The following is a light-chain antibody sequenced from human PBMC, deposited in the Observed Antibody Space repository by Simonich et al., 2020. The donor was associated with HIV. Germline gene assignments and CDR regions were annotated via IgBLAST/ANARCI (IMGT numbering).Light chain of an antibody. CDR3: QQYNTYPLT. J-gene: IGKJ4*01. CDR1: QNISSW. CDR2: DAS. V-gene: IGKV1-5*01. Sequence: DIQMTQSPSTLSASVGDRVTITCRASQNISSWLAWYQQKPGKSPKLLIYDASNLETGVPSRFSGSGSGTDFTFTISSLQPEDIATYYCQQYNTYPLTFGGGTKVEIK.